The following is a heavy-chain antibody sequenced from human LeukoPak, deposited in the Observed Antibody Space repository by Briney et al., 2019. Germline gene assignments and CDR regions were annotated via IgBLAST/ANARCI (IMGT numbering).Heavy chain of an antibody. CDR3: ARDTVRGAKGNWFDP. CDR2: IYYSGST. D-gene: IGHD3-10*01. Sequence: PSETLSLTCTVSGGSISSYYWSWIRQPPGKGLEWIGYIYYSGSTNYNPSLKSRVTISVDTSKNQFSLKLSSVTAADTAVYYCARDTVRGAKGNWFDPWGQGTLVTVSS. V-gene: IGHV4-59*01. CDR1: GGSISSYY. J-gene: IGHJ5*02.